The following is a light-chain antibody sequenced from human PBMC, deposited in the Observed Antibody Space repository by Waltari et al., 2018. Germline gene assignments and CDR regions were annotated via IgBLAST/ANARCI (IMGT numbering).Light chain of an antibody. J-gene: IGLJ2*01. CDR1: SLRSYD. Sequence: SSELTQDPAVSVALGQPVRSTGQGDSLRSYDASWYQQKPGQAPVLVIYGKNNRPSGIPDRFSGSSSGNTASLTITGAQAEDEADYYCNSRDSSGNHVVFGGGTKLTVL. V-gene: IGLV3-19*01. CDR2: GKN. CDR3: NSRDSSGNHVV.